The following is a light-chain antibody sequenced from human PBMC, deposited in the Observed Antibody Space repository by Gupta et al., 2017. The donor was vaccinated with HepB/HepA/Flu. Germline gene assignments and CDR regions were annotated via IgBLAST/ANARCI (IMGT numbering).Light chain of an antibody. CDR1: QSVSSSY. V-gene: IGKV3-20*01. CDR3: QQDCRSPWR. CDR2: GAS. J-gene: IGKJ1*01. Sequence: EIVLTQSPGTLSLSPGERATLSCRASQSVSSSYLAWYQQKPGQAPSLLIYGASSRATGIPDRFSGSGSGTDFTLTISRLEPEDFAMYYCQQDCRSPWRFGQGTKVEIK.